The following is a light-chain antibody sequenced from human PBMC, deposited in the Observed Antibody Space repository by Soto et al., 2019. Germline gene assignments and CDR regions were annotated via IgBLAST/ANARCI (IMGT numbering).Light chain of an antibody. Sequence: EIVMTQSPATLSVSPGERATLSCRASQSVSSNLAWYQQKLGQAPRLLISGASTRATGIPARFSGSGSGTEFTLTISSLQSEGFAVYYCQQYNNWPPLTFGGGTKVEIK. CDR2: GAS. CDR3: QQYNNWPPLT. CDR1: QSVSSN. J-gene: IGKJ4*01. V-gene: IGKV3-15*01.